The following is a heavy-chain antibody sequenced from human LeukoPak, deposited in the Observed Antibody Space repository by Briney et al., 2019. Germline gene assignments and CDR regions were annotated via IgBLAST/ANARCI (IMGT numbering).Heavy chain of an antibody. D-gene: IGHD3-22*01. CDR3: ASGQASSGYYVNWFDP. CDR1: GGTFSIYA. CDR2: IIPIFGTA. V-gene: IGHV1-69*01. Sequence: SVKVSFKASGGTFSIYAISWVRQAPGQGLEWMGGIIPIFGTANYAQKFQGRVTITADESTSTAYMELSSLRSEDTAVYYCASGQASSGYYVNWFDPWGQGTLVTVSS. J-gene: IGHJ5*02.